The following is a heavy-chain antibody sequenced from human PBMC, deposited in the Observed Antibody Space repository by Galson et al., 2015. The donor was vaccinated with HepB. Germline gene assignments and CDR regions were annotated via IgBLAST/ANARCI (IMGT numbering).Heavy chain of an antibody. D-gene: IGHD2-15*01. CDR2: MSAFSGTT. CDR1: GFTFSSHA. J-gene: IGHJ4*02. V-gene: IGHV3-23*01. Sequence: SLRLSCAGSGFTFSSHAMSWVRQAPGKGLEWVSAMSAFSGTTYYTESVKGRFTISRDNSRSTLYLQMNNLRAEDTAIYFCAKDRSEERTWYHYFDTWGQGILVSVSS. CDR3: AKDRSEERTWYHYFDT.